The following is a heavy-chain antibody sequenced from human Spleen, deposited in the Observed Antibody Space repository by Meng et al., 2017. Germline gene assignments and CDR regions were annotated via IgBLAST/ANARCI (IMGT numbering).Heavy chain of an antibody. V-gene: IGHV3-11*01. J-gene: IGHJ4*02. Sequence: SCAASGFTFSDYYMSWIRQAPGKGLEWVSYISSSGSTIYYADSVKGRLTISRDNAKNSLYLQLNSLRVEDTAVYYCARGGDLVFAVAATSPLDYWGQGTLVTVSS. D-gene: IGHD2-15*01. CDR1: GFTFSDYY. CDR3: ARGGDLVFAVAATSPLDY. CDR2: ISSSGSTI.